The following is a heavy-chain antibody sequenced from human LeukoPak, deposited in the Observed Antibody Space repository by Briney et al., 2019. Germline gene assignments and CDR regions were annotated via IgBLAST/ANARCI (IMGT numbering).Heavy chain of an antibody. Sequence: PGGSLRLSCAVSGLTFSNHAMSWVHQAPGRGLEWISALSRGGDITYYADSVRGRFTISRDISKNTLYLQMNSLRADDTAIYYRAQEEVPNDYWGQGTLVTVSS. V-gene: IGHV3-23*01. CDR1: GLTFSNHA. CDR3: AQEEVPNDY. J-gene: IGHJ4*02. CDR2: LSRGGDIT.